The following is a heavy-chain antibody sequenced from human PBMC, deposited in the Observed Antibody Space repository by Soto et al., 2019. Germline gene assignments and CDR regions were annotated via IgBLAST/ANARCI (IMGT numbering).Heavy chain of an antibody. CDR2: INQDGNNK. CDR1: GLTFSSFW. J-gene: IGHJ4*02. CDR3: ARDYRAD. Sequence: EVQLLESGGGLVQPGGSLRLSCAASGLTFSSFWMSWVRQAPGKGPGWVASINQDGNNKQYVDSVKGRFTISRDNAENSLYLQMNSLRAEDTAVYYCARDYRADWGPGTLVTVSS. V-gene: IGHV3-7*01. D-gene: IGHD1-26*01.